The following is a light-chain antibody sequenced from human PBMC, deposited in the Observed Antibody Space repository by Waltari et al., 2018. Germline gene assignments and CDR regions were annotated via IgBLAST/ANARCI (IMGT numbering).Light chain of an antibody. V-gene: IGKV4-1*01. CDR3: QQYYSTPQT. J-gene: IGKJ1*01. CDR2: WAS. Sequence: DIVMTQSPDSLAVSLGERATINCKSSQSVLYSSNNKNFLAWFQQKPGPPPKLLIYWASTRESGVPDRFSGSGSGTDFNLTISSLQAEDVAVYYCQQYYSTPQTFGQGTKVEIK. CDR1: QSVLYSSNNKNF.